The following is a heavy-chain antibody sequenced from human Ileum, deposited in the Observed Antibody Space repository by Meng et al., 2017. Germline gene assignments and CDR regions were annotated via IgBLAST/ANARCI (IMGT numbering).Heavy chain of an antibody. J-gene: IGHJ5*02. CDR2: IFYTGAT. CDR1: GGSITSGDYY. CDR3: ARLLDSSDWGWFDP. Sequence: QVQLQESGPGLVKPSQTLSLNCTVSGGSITSGDYYWSWIRQPPGKGLEWIGYIFYTGATYSNPSLKSRVTVSLDTSKSQFSLKLSSVTAADTAVYYCARLLDSSDWGWFDPWGQGTLVTVSS. V-gene: IGHV4-30-4*01. D-gene: IGHD3-22*01.